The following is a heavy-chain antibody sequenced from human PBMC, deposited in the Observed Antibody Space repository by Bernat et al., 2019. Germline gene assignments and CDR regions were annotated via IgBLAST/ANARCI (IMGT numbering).Heavy chain of an antibody. V-gene: IGHV3-49*04. CDR1: GFTFGDYA. CDR3: IRGMGEAATYYFDY. CDR2: IRGKAYGGTT. D-gene: IGHD6-13*01. J-gene: IGHJ4*02. Sequence: EVQLVESGGGLVQPGRSLRLSCTASGFTFGDYAMSWVRQAPGKGLEWVGFIRGKAYGGTTQYAASVKGRFTISRDDSKSIAYLQMNSLKTEDTDVYYCIRGMGEAATYYFDYWGQGTLVTVSS.